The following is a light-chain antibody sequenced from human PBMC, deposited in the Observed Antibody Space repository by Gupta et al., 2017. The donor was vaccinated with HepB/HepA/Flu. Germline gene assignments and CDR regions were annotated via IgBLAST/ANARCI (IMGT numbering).Light chain of an antibody. J-gene: IGKJ1*01. V-gene: IGKV1-5*03. Sequence: DIQMTQSPSTLSASVGDTVTITCRASQNIDTFLDWYQQKPGKAPNLLIYKASTLESGVPSRFSGSGSGTEFTLTISSLQPDDFATYYCKQYKSYWTFGQGTRVEVK. CDR3: KQYKSYWT. CDR1: QNIDTF. CDR2: KAS.